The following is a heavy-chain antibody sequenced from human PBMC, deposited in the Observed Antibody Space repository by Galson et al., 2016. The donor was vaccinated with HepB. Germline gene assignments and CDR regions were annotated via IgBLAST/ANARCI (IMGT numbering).Heavy chain of an antibody. CDR1: GFSLNTRGMS. J-gene: IGHJ6*02. V-gene: IGHV2-70*11. D-gene: IGHD1-7*01. CDR2: IDWDDDK. CDR3: ARMVGAARGFSVVMWNFALDV. Sequence: PALVKPIQTLTLTCTFSGFSLNTRGMSIAWIRQPPGKALEWLARIDWDDDKYYNTSLKTRLTISKDTSKNQVVLAMTNVDPVDTATYYCARMVGAARGFSVVMWNFALDVWGQGTSVRVSS.